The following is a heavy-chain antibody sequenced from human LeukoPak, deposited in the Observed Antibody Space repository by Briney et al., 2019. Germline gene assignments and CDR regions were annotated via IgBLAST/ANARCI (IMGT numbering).Heavy chain of an antibody. J-gene: IGHJ5*02. CDR1: GFTFSSYG. V-gene: IGHV3-33*01. D-gene: IGHD5-12*01. Sequence: GGSLRLSCAASGFTFSSYGMHWVRQAPGQGLERVAVIWYDGSNKYYADSVKGRFTISRDNSKNTLYLQMNSLRAEDTAVYYCARDGSKWLPAIEQNWFDPWGQGTLVTVSS. CDR3: ARDGSKWLPAIEQNWFDP. CDR2: IWYDGSNK.